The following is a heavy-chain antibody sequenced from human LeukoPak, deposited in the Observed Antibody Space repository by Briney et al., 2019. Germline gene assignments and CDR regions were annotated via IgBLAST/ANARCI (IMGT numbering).Heavy chain of an antibody. CDR1: GFTFSSEW. CDR2: INSDGGST. J-gene: IGHJ5*02. CDR3: ARDLPRTSGP. Sequence: GGSLRLSCAASGFTFSSEWMHWVRQAPGRGLVWISHINSDGGSTHYGDSVKGRFTVSRDNAKNTLYLQMNSLRAEDTAVYCCARDLPRTSGPWGQGTLVTVSS. V-gene: IGHV3-74*01. D-gene: IGHD3-10*01.